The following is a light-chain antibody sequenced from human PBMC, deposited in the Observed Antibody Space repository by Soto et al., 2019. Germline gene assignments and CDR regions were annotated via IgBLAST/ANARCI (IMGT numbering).Light chain of an antibody. CDR1: SSDVGGYNF. Sequence: QSALTQPASVSGSPGQSIAISCTGTSSDVGGYNFVSWYQQHPGKAPKLMIFDVGDRPSGSSIRFSGSKSGNTASLTISGLQAEDEADYYCSSYTITITYVFGTGTKLTVL. J-gene: IGLJ1*01. V-gene: IGLV2-14*01. CDR2: DVG. CDR3: SSYTITITYV.